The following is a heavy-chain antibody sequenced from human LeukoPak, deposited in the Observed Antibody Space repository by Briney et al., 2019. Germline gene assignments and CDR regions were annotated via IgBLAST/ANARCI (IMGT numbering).Heavy chain of an antibody. Sequence: EASVKASCKASGYTFTSYGIGWVRQAPGQGLEWMGWISGYNGNTNYAQRLQGRVTMTTDTSTSTANMELRSLRSDDTAVYYCARVRYYYDNNGYSELDYWGQGTLVTVSS. CDR2: ISGYNGNT. J-gene: IGHJ4*02. CDR1: GYTFTSYG. CDR3: ARVRYYYDNNGYSELDY. V-gene: IGHV1-18*01. D-gene: IGHD3-22*01.